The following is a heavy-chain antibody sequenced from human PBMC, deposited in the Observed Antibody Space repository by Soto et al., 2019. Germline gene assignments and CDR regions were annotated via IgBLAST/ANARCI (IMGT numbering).Heavy chain of an antibody. D-gene: IGHD4-17*01. Sequence: ASVKVSCKASGYTFTGYYMHWVRQAPGQGLEWMGWINPNSGGTNYAQKFQGWVTMTRDTSISTAYMELSRLRSDDTAVYYCARTTLDYGDYVFDYWGQGTLVTVSS. CDR2: INPNSGGT. CDR3: ARTTLDYGDYVFDY. V-gene: IGHV1-2*04. J-gene: IGHJ4*02. CDR1: GYTFTGYY.